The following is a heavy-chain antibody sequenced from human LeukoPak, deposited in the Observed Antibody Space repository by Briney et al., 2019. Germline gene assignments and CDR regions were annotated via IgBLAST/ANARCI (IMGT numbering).Heavy chain of an antibody. D-gene: IGHD3-10*01. CDR2: IYTSGST. J-gene: IGHJ5*02. CDR1: GGSFSGYY. V-gene: IGHV4-59*10. Sequence: SETLSLTCAVYGGSFSGYYWSWIRQPAGKGLEWIGRIYTSGSTNYNPSLKSRVTISVDTSKNQFSLKLSSVTAADTAVYYCARHVLLTMVRGNWFDPWGQGTLVTVSS. CDR3: ARHVLLTMVRGNWFDP.